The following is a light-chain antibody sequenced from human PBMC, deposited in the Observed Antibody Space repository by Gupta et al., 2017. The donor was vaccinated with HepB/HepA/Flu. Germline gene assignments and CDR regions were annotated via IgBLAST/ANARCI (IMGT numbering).Light chain of an antibody. V-gene: IGLV3-1*01. CDR2: QDT. CDR3: QAWDSRTGV. J-gene: IGLJ1*01. CDR1: KLGDKN. Sequence: SYELTQPPSVSVSPGQTATITCSGDKLGDKNASWYQQKPGQSPVLVIYQDTKRPSGLPERFSGSNYGNTATLSISGTQAMDEADYYCQAWDSRTGVFGTGTKVTVL.